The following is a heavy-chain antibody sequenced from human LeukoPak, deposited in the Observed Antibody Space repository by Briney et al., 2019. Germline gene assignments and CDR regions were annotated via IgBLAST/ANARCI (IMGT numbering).Heavy chain of an antibody. CDR2: ISAGGDAT. V-gene: IGHV3-23*01. J-gene: IGHJ4*02. Sequence: PGGSLRLSCAASGFTFRSFAMSWVRQAPGKGLEWVSGISAGGDATYYADSAKGRFTISRDNSKNTLFLQMNNLRTEDTAVYFCVRDPNCSDAPRRSPYFDYWGQGTLVSVSP. CDR3: VRDPNCSDAPRRSPYFDY. CDR1: GFTFRSFA. D-gene: IGHD2-15*01.